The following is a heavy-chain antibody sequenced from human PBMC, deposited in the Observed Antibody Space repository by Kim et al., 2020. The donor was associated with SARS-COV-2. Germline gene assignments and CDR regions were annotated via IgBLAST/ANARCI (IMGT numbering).Heavy chain of an antibody. CDR1: GGSISSSSYY. V-gene: IGHV4-39*01. CDR3: ARSIAVETNWFDP. CDR2: IYYSGST. J-gene: IGHJ5*02. D-gene: IGHD6-19*01. Sequence: SETLSLTCTVSGGSISSSSYYWGWIRQPPGKGLEWIGSIYYSGSTYYNPSLKSRVTISVDTSKNQFSLKLSSVTAADTAVYYCARSIAVETNWFDPWGQGTLVTVSS.